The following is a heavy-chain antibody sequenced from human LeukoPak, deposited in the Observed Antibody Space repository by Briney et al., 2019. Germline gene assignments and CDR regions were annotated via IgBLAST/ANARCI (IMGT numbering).Heavy chain of an antibody. V-gene: IGHV4-34*01. D-gene: IGHD5-12*01. CDR1: GGSFSGYY. J-gene: IGHJ4*02. Sequence: PSETLTLTCAVYGGSFSGYYWSWIRQPPGKGLEWIGEINHSGSTNYNPSLKSRVTISVDTSKNQFSLKLSSVTAADTAVYYCARDRPTGISGSHGTFDYWGQGTLVTVSS. CDR2: INHSGST. CDR3: ARDRPTGISGSHGTFDY.